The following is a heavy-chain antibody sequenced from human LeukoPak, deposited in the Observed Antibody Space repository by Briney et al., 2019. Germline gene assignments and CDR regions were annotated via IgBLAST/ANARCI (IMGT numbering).Heavy chain of an antibody. D-gene: IGHD3-22*01. CDR1: GGTVSSCA. V-gene: IGHV1-69*13. CDR2: IIPIFGTA. J-gene: IGHJ4*02. CDR3: ARETMIEGYFDY. Sequence: SVKVSCKASGGTVSSCAISWVRQAPGQGLEWMGGIIPIFGTANYAQKFQGRVTITADESTSTAYMELSSLRSEDTAVYYCARETMIEGYFDYWGQGTLVTVSS.